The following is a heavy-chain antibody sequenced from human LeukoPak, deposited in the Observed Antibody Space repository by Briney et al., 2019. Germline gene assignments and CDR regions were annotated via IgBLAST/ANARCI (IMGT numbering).Heavy chain of an antibody. Sequence: SQSLSLTRTVSGGSISSSSYYWGWVRQPPGKGLGWIGCIYYSGSTYYNPSLKSRVTVSVDTSKNQFSLKLSSVTAADTAVYYCARPSRGSSGWSYYMDVWGKGTTVTVSS. CDR2: IYYSGST. CDR3: ARPSRGSSGWSYYMDV. D-gene: IGHD6-19*01. J-gene: IGHJ6*03. CDR1: GGSISSSSYY. V-gene: IGHV4-39*01.